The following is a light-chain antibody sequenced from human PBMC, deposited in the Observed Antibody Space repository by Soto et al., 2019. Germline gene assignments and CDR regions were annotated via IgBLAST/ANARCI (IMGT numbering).Light chain of an antibody. CDR2: DVN. V-gene: IGLV2-11*01. CDR3: CSYRGTYTWV. CDR1: NNDVGGYNY. J-gene: IGLJ3*02. Sequence: QSALTQPRSVSGSPGQSVTISCTGTNNDVGGYNYVSWYQQHPGKAPKVMIYDVNKRPSGVPDRFSGSKSGNTASLTISGLQAEDEADYYCCSYRGTYTWVFGGGTKLTVL.